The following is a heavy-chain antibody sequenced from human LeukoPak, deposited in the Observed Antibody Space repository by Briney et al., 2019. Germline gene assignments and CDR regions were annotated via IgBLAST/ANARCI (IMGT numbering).Heavy chain of an antibody. CDR1: GFTFNKYG. V-gene: IGHV3-23*01. CDR2: ITGRGVGT. J-gene: IGHJ4*02. CDR3: ANGAHPDSSHYYFDH. Sequence: GGSLRLACAASGFTFNKYGMSWVRPAPGKGLEWVSAITGRGVGTYNGDSVKGRFTISRDSSKNMVYLQMNSLRGEDTAVYYCANGAHPDSSHYYFDHWGQGTLVTVSS. D-gene: IGHD2-21*01.